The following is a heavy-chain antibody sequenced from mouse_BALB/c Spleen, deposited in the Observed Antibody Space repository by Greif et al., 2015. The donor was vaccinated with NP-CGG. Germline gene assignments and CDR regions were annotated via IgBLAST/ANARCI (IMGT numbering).Heavy chain of an antibody. D-gene: IGHD1-1*01. CDR1: GFSLTSYG. CDR3: ARNYYGSSYYAMDY. CDR2: IWSGGST. J-gene: IGHJ4*01. Sequence: VQLQQSGPGLVQPSQSLSITCTVSGFSLTSYGVHWVRQSPGKGLEWLGVIWSGGSTDHNAAFISRLSISKDNSKSXVFFKMNSLQANNTAIYYCARNYYGSSYYAMDYWGQGTSVTVSS. V-gene: IGHV2-2*02.